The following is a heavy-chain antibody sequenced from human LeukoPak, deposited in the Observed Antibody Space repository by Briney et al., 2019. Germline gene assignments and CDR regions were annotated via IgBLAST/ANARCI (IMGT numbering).Heavy chain of an antibody. CDR3: ARNFPRLYDYVWGSYRHDACDI. J-gene: IGHJ3*02. CDR2: INHSGST. V-gene: IGHV4-34*01. CDR1: GGSFSGYY. D-gene: IGHD3-16*02. Sequence: SETLSLTCAVYGGSFSGYYWSWIRQPPGKGLEWIGEINHSGSTNYNPSLKSRVTISVDTSKNQFSLKLSSVPAADTAVYYCARNFPRLYDYVWGSYRHDACDIWGQGTMVTVSS.